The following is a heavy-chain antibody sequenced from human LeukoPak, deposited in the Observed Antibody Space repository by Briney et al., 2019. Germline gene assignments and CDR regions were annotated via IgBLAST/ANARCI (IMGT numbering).Heavy chain of an antibody. D-gene: IGHD6-19*01. Sequence: GGSLRLSCAASGFTFSRSWMTWVRQAPGKGLEWVANMKEDGNEKYYADSLKGRFTISRDNAKNSLSLQMNSLRADDTALYYCARAKGSGWYSAFDIWGQGTMVTVSS. V-gene: IGHV3-7*03. CDR3: ARAKGSGWYSAFDI. CDR2: MKEDGNEK. J-gene: IGHJ3*02. CDR1: GFTFSRSW.